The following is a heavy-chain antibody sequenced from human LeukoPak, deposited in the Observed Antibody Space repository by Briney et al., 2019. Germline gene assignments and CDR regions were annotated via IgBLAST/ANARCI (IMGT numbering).Heavy chain of an antibody. Sequence: SVKVSCKACVYTFPSYDLNELRPPTAQGREGMGWMNPNSCNKGYPQKLQGRVTMTRNTSISTAYIEPNSLRADDTAGYYCSRDQVGYATSGMDDWGKGTLVTISS. CDR1: VYTFPSYD. D-gene: IGHD1-26*01. J-gene: IGHJ4*01. CDR3: SRDQVGYATSGMDD. V-gene: IGHV1-8*01. CDR2: MNPNSCNK.